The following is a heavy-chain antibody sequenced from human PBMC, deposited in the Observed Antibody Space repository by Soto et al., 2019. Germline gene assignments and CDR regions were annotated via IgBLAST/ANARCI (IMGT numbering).Heavy chain of an antibody. CDR1: GGSFSGYY. D-gene: IGHD5-18*01. Sequence: SETLSLTCAVYGGSFSGYYWSWIRQPPGKGLEWIGEINHSGSTNYNPSLKSRVTISVDTSKNQFSLKLSSVTAADTAVYYCARGRNRTGYSYRRALVYWGQATLVTVST. CDR2: INHSGST. CDR3: ARGRNRTGYSYRRALVY. J-gene: IGHJ4*02. V-gene: IGHV4-34*01.